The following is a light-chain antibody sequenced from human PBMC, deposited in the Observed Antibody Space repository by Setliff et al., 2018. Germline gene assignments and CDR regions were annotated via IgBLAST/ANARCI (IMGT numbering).Light chain of an antibody. Sequence: QSALTQPPSASGSPGQSVTISCTGTSNDVWGHNYVSWYQQHPGKAPQLIIYDVTKRPPGVSSRFSGSKSGNTASLTISGLQADDEADYYCNSFTTTSTYVFGSGTKVTVL. CDR2: DVT. V-gene: IGLV2-14*03. CDR1: SNDVWGHNY. J-gene: IGLJ1*01. CDR3: NSFTTTSTYV.